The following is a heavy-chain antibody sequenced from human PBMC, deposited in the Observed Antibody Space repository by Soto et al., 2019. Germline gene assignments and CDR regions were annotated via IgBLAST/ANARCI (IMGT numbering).Heavy chain of an antibody. CDR1: GGSISSSNW. CDR2: IYHSGST. Sequence: SETLSLTCAVSGGSISSSNWWSWARQPPGKGLEWIGEIYHSGSTNYNPSLKSRVTISVDKSKNQFSLKLSSVTAADTAVYYCARDRLSIAAAGISYYGMDVWGQGTTVTVSS. CDR3: ARDRLSIAAAGISYYGMDV. D-gene: IGHD6-13*01. J-gene: IGHJ6*02. V-gene: IGHV4-4*02.